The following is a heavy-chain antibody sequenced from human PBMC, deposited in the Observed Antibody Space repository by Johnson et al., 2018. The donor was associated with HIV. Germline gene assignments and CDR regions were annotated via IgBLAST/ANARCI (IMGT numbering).Heavy chain of an antibody. CDR1: GFTFSSYG. D-gene: IGHD4-17*01. CDR3: ARGEDGVDAFDI. Sequence: QVQLVESGGGLVQPGGSLRLSCAASGFTFSSYGMHWVRQAPGKGLEWVAFIRYDGSNKYYADSVKGRFTISRDNSKNTLYLQMNSLRAEDTAVYYCARGEDGVDAFDIWGQGTMVTVSS. V-gene: IGHV3-30*02. J-gene: IGHJ3*02. CDR2: IRYDGSNK.